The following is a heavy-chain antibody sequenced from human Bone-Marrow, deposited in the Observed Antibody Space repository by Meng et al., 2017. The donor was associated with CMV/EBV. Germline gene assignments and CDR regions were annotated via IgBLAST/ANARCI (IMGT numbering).Heavy chain of an antibody. Sequence: ASVKVSCKASGYTFSNYYMNWVRQAPGQGLEWMGIIDPSGGRTRYAQRFQGRVTLTGDTSTSTVYMELSSLRSEDTAVYYCARELDTTGTVSPLNVWGQGTTVTVSS. CDR3: ARELDTTGTVSPLNV. V-gene: IGHV1-46*01. J-gene: IGHJ6*02. D-gene: IGHD1-1*01. CDR1: GYTFSNYY. CDR2: IDPSGGRT.